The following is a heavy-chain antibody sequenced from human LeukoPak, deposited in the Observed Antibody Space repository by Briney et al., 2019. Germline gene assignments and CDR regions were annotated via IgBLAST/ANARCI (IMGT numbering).Heavy chain of an antibody. V-gene: IGHV5-51*01. CDR2: IYPGDSNT. CDR1: GYSFTSYW. Sequence: GESLKISCKGSGYSFTSYWIGWVRQMPGKGLEWMGIIYPGDSNTKYSPSFQGQVTISADKSISTAYLQWSSLKASDTAMYYCARRTYLSGFDPWGQGTLVTVSS. J-gene: IGHJ5*02. D-gene: IGHD2-2*01. CDR3: ARRTYLSGFDP.